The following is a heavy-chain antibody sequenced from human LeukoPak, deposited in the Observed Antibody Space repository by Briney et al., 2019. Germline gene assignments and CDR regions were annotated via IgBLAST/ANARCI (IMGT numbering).Heavy chain of an antibody. CDR3: ARDSARVQWLDPDY. Sequence: SETLSLTCTVSGYSISSGYYWGWIRQPPGKGLEWIGSIYHSGSTYYNPSLKSRVTISVDTPKNQFSLKLSSVTAADTAVYYCARDSARVQWLDPDYWGQGTLVTVSS. CDR2: IYHSGST. J-gene: IGHJ4*02. D-gene: IGHD6-19*01. CDR1: GYSISSGYY. V-gene: IGHV4-38-2*02.